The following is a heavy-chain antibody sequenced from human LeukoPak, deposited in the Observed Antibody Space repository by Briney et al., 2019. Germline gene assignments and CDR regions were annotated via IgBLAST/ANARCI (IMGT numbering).Heavy chain of an antibody. J-gene: IGHJ6*02. CDR3: ARHIGYSGYDRYYYYGMDV. D-gene: IGHD5-12*01. Sequence: PSETLSLTCTVSGGSISSSSYYWGWIRQPPGKGLEWIGSIYYSGSTYYNPSLKSRVTISVDTSKNQFSLKLSSVTAADTAVYYCARHIGYSGYDRYYYYGMDVWGQGTTVTVSS. CDR1: GGSISSSSYY. CDR2: IYYSGST. V-gene: IGHV4-39*01.